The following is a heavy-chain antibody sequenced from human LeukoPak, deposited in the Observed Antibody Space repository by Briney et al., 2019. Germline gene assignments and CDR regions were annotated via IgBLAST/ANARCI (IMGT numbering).Heavy chain of an antibody. CDR1: GVTFSDYY. CDR2: ISSSSSYT. Sequence: PGGSLRLSCAASGVTFSDYYMSWIRQAPGKGLEWVSCISSSSSYTNYADSVKGRFTISRDNAKNSLYLQMDSLRAEDTAVYYCARGGGSGTFDYWGQGTLVAVSS. J-gene: IGHJ4*02. D-gene: IGHD3-10*01. V-gene: IGHV3-11*06. CDR3: ARGGGSGTFDY.